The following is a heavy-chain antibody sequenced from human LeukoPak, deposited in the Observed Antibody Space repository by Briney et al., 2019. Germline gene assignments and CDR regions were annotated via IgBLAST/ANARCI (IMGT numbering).Heavy chain of an antibody. D-gene: IGHD3-16*01. Sequence: SETLSLTCAVSGGSISSSSYYWGWIRQPPGKGLEWIGSIYYSGSTYYNPSLKSRVTISVDTSKNQFSLKLSSVTAADTAVYYCARRGGDYWGQGTLVTVSS. CDR1: GGSISSSSYY. V-gene: IGHV4-39*01. J-gene: IGHJ4*02. CDR3: ARRGGDY. CDR2: IYYSGST.